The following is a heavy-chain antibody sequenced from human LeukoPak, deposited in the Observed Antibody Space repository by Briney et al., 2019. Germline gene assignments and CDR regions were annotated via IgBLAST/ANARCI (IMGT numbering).Heavy chain of an antibody. V-gene: IGHV4-34*01. Sequence: SETLSLTCDVYGGSFSGHYWTWIRQPPGKGLEWIGEINHSGSTNYNSSLKSRVTISVDTSKNQFSLKVNPVTAADTAVYYCARAPAATGTIDYWGQGTLVTVSS. CDR1: GGSFSGHY. J-gene: IGHJ4*02. CDR2: INHSGST. D-gene: IGHD6-13*01. CDR3: ARAPAATGTIDY.